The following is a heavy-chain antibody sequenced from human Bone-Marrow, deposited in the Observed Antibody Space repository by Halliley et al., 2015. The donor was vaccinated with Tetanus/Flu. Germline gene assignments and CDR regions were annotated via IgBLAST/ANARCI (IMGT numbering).Heavy chain of an antibody. V-gene: IGHV4-30-2*01. CDR1: GGSISGDYS. Sequence: LRLSCSISGGSISGDYSWSWIRQPPGKGLEWIGYIYHTGNSYYNPSLTSRLTISIDRSKNQISLKSTSVTAADTAVYYCARGTLLDAFDVWGPGTRVTVSS. CDR3: ARGTLLDAFDV. CDR2: IYHTGNS. J-gene: IGHJ3*01.